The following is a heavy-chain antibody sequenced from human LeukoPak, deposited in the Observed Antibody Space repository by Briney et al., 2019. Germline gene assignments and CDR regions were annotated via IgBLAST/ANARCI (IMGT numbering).Heavy chain of an antibody. D-gene: IGHD5-18*01. CDR3: ASYTGYSYGRSVY. J-gene: IGHJ4*02. CDR2: IYHSGST. V-gene: IGHV4-38-2*01. CDR1: GYSISSGYY. Sequence: SETLSLTCAVSGYSISSGYYWGWIRQPPGKGLEWIGRIYHSGSTYYNPSLKSRVTISVDTSKNQFSLKLSSVTAADTAVYYCASYTGYSYGRSVYWGQGTLVTVSS.